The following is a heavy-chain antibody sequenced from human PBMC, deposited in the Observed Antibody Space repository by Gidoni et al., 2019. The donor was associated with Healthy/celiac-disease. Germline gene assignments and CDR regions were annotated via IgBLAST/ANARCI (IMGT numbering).Heavy chain of an antibody. Sequence: QVQLQESGPGLVKPSPTLSLTCTVPGGSITSGGYYWSWIRQHPGKGLEWIGYIYYSGSTYYNPSLKSLVTISVDTSKNQFSLKLSSVTAADTAVYYCARTPYGDDLYWYFDLWGRGTLVTVSS. D-gene: IGHD4-17*01. CDR3: ARTPYGDDLYWYFDL. J-gene: IGHJ2*01. CDR1: GGSITSGGYY. V-gene: IGHV4-31*01. CDR2: IYYSGST.